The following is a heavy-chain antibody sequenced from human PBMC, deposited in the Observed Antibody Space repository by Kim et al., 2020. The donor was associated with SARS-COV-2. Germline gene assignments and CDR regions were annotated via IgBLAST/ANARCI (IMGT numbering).Heavy chain of an antibody. Sequence: GRFTISRDNSKNTLYLQMNSLRAEDTAVYYCARDDASSSWLEDLVGGGDYWGQGTLVTVSS. J-gene: IGHJ4*02. D-gene: IGHD6-13*01. V-gene: IGHV3-30*01. CDR3: ARDDASSSWLEDLVGGGDY.